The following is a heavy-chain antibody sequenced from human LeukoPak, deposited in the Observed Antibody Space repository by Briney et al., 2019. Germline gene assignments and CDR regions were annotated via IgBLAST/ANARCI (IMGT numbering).Heavy chain of an antibody. CDR1: GYSISSGYY. D-gene: IGHD1-26*01. V-gene: IGHV3-66*01. Sequence: ETLSLTCTVSGYSISSGYYWGWIRQPPGKGLEWVSVIYSGGSTYYADSVKGRFTISRDNSKNTLYLQMNSLRAEDTAVYYCASPSGSYSYFDYWGQGTLVTVSS. CDR3: ASPSGSYSYFDY. J-gene: IGHJ4*02. CDR2: IYSGGST.